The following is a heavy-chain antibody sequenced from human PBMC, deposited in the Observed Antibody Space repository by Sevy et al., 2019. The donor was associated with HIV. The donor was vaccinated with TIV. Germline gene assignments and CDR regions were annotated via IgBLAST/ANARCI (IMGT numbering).Heavy chain of an antibody. CDR3: ARGMGWIQTWLPDY. J-gene: IGHJ4*02. Sequence: RGSLRLSCEASGFRFSDYYMSWIRVALGKGLECVSYISPSGITKYYADSVKGRFTISRDFAKNSLSLQMNSLKADDTAVYFCARGMGWIQTWLPDYWGQGTLVTVSS. V-gene: IGHV3-11*01. CDR1: GFRFSDYY. D-gene: IGHD5-18*01. CDR2: ISPSGITK.